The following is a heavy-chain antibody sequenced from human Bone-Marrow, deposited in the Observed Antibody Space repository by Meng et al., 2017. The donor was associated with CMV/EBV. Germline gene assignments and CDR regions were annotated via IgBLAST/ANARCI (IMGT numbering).Heavy chain of an antibody. J-gene: IGHJ3*02. CDR2: IWYDGSNK. Sequence: GGSLRLSCAASGFTFSSYGMHWVRQAPGKGLEWVAVIWYDGSNKYYADSVKGRFTISRDNSKNTLYLQMNSLRAEDTAVYYCAVWYDGDAFDIWGQGTMVTVSS. V-gene: IGHV3-33*01. CDR1: GFTFSSYG. D-gene: IGHD2-8*01. CDR3: AVWYDGDAFDI.